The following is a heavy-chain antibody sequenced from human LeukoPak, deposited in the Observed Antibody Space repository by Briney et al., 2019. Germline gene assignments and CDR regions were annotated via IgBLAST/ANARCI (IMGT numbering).Heavy chain of an antibody. J-gene: IGHJ6*02. Sequence: GASVKVSYKASGYTFTSYGISWVRQAPGQGLEWMGWISAYNGNTNYAQKLQGRVTMTTDTSTSTAYMELRSLRSDDTAVYYCARDGITIFGVVITDYYYYGMDVWGQGTTVTVSS. D-gene: IGHD3-3*01. V-gene: IGHV1-18*01. CDR2: ISAYNGNT. CDR1: GYTFTSYG. CDR3: ARDGITIFGVVITDYYYYGMDV.